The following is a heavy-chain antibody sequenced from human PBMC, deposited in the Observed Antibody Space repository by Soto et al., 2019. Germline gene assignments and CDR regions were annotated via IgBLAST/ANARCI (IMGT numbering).Heavy chain of an antibody. CDR3: AKEMVAAAYVETSPFDL. CDR1: GFTLSSYC. V-gene: IGHV3-23*01. CDR2: IDGSGGDT. Sequence: PGGAPRLSCATSGFTLSSYCMHLVRPAPGTGLEWVSVIDGSGGDTSLADSVKGRFSISRDNSKKMLYLHMNSLRVEDTATYYCAKEMVAAAYVETSPFDLWGQGTLVTVSS. J-gene: IGHJ4*02. D-gene: IGHD2-15*01.